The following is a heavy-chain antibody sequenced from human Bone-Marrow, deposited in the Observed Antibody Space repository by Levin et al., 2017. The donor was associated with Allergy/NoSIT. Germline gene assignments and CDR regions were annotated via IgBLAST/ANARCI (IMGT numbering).Heavy chain of an antibody. CDR1: GDSMNTYF. J-gene: IGHJ5*02. Sequence: KASETLSLTCSVSGDSMNTYFWTWIRQPAGKGLEWIGRTSVSGINNYNPSLESRVTMSVDTSKNQFSLKLSSVTAADTAVYYCARDDIVFGGGRNWFEPWGRGILVTVSS. V-gene: IGHV4-4*07. CDR3: ARDDIVFGGGRNWFEP. CDR2: TSVSGIN. D-gene: IGHD3-16*01.